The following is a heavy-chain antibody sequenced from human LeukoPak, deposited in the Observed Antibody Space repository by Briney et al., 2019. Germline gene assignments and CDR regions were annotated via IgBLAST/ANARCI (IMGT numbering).Heavy chain of an antibody. D-gene: IGHD3-3*01. V-gene: IGHV4-59*01. CDR1: GGSISSYY. J-gene: IGHJ6*02. Sequence: SGTLSLTCTVSGGSISSYYWSWIRQPPGKGLEWIGYIYYSGSTNYNPSLKSRVTISVDTSKNQFSLKLSSVTAADTAVYYCARGHYDFWSGYLYGMDVWGQGTTVTVSS. CDR2: IYYSGST. CDR3: ARGHYDFWSGYLYGMDV.